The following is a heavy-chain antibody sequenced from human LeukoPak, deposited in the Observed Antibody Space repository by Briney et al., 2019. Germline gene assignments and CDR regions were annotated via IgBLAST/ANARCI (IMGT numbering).Heavy chain of an antibody. V-gene: IGHV4-34*01. CDR2: INHSGST. J-gene: IGHJ5*02. Sequence: GSLRLSCAASGFTFSSHGMSWVRQPPGKGLEWIGEINHSGSTNYNPSLKSRVTISVDTSKNQFSLKLSSVTAADTAVYYCARRKGGYSQQGVNWFDPWGQGTLVTVSS. CDR3: ARRKGGYSQQGVNWFDP. D-gene: IGHD5-18*01. CDR1: GFTFSSHG.